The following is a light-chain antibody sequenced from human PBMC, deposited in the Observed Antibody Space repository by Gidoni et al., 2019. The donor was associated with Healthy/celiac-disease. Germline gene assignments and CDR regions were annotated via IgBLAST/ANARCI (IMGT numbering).Light chain of an antibody. J-gene: IGKJ1*01. Sequence: QMTQSPSSLSASVGDRVTITCRASQSISSYLNWYQQKPGKAPKLLIYAASSLQSGVPSRFSGSGSGTDFTLTISSLQPEDFATYYCQQSYSTPRTFXXXTKVEIK. CDR1: QSISSY. CDR2: AAS. CDR3: QQSYSTPRT. V-gene: IGKV1-39*01.